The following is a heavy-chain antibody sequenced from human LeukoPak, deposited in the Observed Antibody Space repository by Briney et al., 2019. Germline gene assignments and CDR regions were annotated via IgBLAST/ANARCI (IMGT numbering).Heavy chain of an antibody. CDR1: GGSISSSSYY. D-gene: IGHD3-3*01. CDR3: ASFGVGIFDY. V-gene: IGHV4-39*07. J-gene: IGHJ4*02. CDR2: IYYSGST. Sequence: PSETLSLTCTVSGGSISSSSYYWGWIRQPPGKGLEWIGSIYYSGSTYYNPSLKSRVTISVGTSKNQFSLKLSSVTAADTAVYYCASFGVGIFDYWGQGTLVTVSS.